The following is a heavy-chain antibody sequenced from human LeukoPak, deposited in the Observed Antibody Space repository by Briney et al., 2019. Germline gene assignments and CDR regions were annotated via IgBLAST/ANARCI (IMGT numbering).Heavy chain of an antibody. J-gene: IGHJ4*02. D-gene: IGHD5-12*01. CDR2: ISGSGGST. CDR1: GFTFSSYG. CDR3: VARVSGDY. Sequence: GGSLRLSCAASGFTFSSYGMSWVRQAPGKGLEWVSAISGSGGSTYYADPVKGRFTISRDNSKNTLYLQMNSLRAEDTAVYYCVARVSGDYWGQGTLVTVSS. V-gene: IGHV3-23*01.